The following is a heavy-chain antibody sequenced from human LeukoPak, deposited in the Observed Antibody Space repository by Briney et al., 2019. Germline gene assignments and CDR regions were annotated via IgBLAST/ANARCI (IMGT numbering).Heavy chain of an antibody. CDR3: ATVVPAAPFDY. CDR1: GGSISSSSYY. J-gene: IGHJ4*02. CDR2: IYYSGST. Sequence: SETLSLTCTVSGGSISSSSYYWGWIRQPPGKGLEWIGSIYYSGSTYYNPSLKSRVTISVDTSKNQFSLKLGSVTAADTAVYYCATVVPAAPFDYWGQGTLVTVSS. V-gene: IGHV4-39*01. D-gene: IGHD2-2*01.